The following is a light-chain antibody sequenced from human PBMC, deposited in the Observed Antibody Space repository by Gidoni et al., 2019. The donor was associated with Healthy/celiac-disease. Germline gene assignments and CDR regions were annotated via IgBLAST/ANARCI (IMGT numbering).Light chain of an antibody. Sequence: EIVLTQSPATLSLSPGERATLSCRASQSVSSYLACYQQKPGQAPRLLIYDASNRATGIPARFSGSGSGTDFTLTISSLEPEDFAVYYCQQRSNWPPTFGQXTKVEIK. CDR2: DAS. CDR1: QSVSSY. J-gene: IGKJ1*01. CDR3: QQRSNWPPT. V-gene: IGKV3-11*01.